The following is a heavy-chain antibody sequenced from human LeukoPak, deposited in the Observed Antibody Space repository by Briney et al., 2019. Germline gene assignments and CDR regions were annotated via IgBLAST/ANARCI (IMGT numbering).Heavy chain of an antibody. Sequence: ASVNVSCKASGYTFTNYGFTWVRQAPGHGLEWMGRISPYNGDTDYAQKFGARVTMTTDTATSTAYLEMRNLRSDDTAIYYCARLNIVVPSAAKDAFDIWGQGTMVTVSS. D-gene: IGHD2-15*01. CDR3: ARLNIVVPSAAKDAFDI. CDR2: ISPYNGDT. J-gene: IGHJ3*02. V-gene: IGHV1-18*01. CDR1: GYTFTNYG.